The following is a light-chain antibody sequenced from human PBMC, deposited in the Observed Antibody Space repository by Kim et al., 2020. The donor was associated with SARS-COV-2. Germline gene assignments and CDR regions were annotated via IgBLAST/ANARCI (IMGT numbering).Light chain of an antibody. CDR1: SSNIGAGYD. Sequence: VTRTGTRSSSNIGAGYDVHWYQQLPGTAPKLLIYGNSNRPSGGPDRFSGSKSGTSASLAITGLQAEDEADYYCQSNDSSLSGSGVFGTGTKVTVL. J-gene: IGLJ1*01. V-gene: IGLV1-40*01. CDR3: QSNDSSLSGSGV. CDR2: GNS.